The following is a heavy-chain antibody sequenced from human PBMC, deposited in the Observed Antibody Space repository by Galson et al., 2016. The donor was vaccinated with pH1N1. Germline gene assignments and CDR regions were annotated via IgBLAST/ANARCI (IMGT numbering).Heavy chain of an antibody. Sequence: SVKVSCKASGGTFTYYAISWVRQAPGQGLEWMGGIIPMFGAPSYAQKFQARVTFSADRSTSTAYMELRSLRSEDTAVYYCARPLEGDGDCSGSSCLDYYYYGMDVWGQGTTVTVSS. CDR1: GGTFTYYA. D-gene: IGHD2-15*01. CDR3: ARPLEGDGDCSGSSCLDYYYYGMDV. J-gene: IGHJ6*02. V-gene: IGHV1-69*06. CDR2: IIPMFGAP.